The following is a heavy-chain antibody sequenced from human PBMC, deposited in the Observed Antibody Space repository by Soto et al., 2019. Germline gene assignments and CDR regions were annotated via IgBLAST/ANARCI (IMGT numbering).Heavy chain of an antibody. Sequence: QVQLVQSGAEVKKPGASVKVSCKASEYTFTSYDINWVRQATGQGREYLGWMNPNSGNTAYVQKFQGRVTMTWDTSITTAYMELSSLRSEDTAVYFCARGIKYGAYSRWFDPWGQGTLVTVSS. D-gene: IGHD4-17*01. J-gene: IGHJ5*02. CDR2: MNPNSGNT. V-gene: IGHV1-8*01. CDR3: ARGIKYGAYSRWFDP. CDR1: EYTFTSYD.